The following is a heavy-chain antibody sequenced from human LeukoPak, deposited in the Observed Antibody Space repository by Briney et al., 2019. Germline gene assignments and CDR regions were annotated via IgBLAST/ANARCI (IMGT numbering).Heavy chain of an antibody. CDR3: TRDGGYYYDSSGHYRAY. J-gene: IGHJ4*02. CDR1: GYTFTSYG. CDR2: ISAYNGNT. V-gene: IGHV1-18*01. D-gene: IGHD3-22*01. Sequence: ASVKVSCKASGYTFTSYGISWVRQAPGQGLEWMGWISAYNGNTNYAQKLQGRVTMTTDTSTSTAYMDLRSLRSDDTAVYYCTRDGGYYYDSSGHYRAYWGQGTLVTVSS.